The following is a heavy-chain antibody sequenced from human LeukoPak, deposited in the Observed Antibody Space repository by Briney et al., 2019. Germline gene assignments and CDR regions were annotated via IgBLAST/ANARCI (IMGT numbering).Heavy chain of an antibody. D-gene: IGHD6-19*01. CDR2: ISWNSGSI. CDR3: AKGVQIAVAGNIDY. V-gene: IGHV3-9*01. J-gene: IGHJ4*02. CDR1: GFTFDDYA. Sequence: PGGSLRLSCAASGFTFDDYAMHWVRQAPRKGLEWVSGISWNSGSIGYADSVKGRFTISRDNAKNSLYLQMNSLRAEDTALYYCAKGVQIAVAGNIDYWGQGTLVTVSS.